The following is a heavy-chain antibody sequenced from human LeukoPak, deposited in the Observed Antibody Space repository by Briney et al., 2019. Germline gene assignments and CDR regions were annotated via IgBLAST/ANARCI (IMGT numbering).Heavy chain of an antibody. Sequence: GGSLRLSCAASGFTLSSYAMSWVRQAPGRGLEWVSPISRSGGSTYYADSVKGRFTISRDNSKNTLYLQMNSLRAEDTAVYYCAKDAFSLHYDSSGYWVYWGQGALVTVSS. V-gene: IGHV3-23*01. CDR2: ISRSGGST. J-gene: IGHJ4*02. D-gene: IGHD3-22*01. CDR3: AKDAFSLHYDSSGYWVY. CDR1: GFTLSSYA.